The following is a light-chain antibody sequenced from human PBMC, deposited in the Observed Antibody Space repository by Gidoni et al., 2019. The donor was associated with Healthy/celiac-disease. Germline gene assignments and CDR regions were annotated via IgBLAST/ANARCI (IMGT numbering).Light chain of an antibody. CDR2: DAS. CDR1: QSVSSY. V-gene: IGKV3-11*01. CDR3: QQRSNWPPIT. Sequence: EIVLTQSPATLSLSPGERATLSCRASQSVSSYLAWYQQKPGQAPRLLIYDASNRATGIPARFSGSGSGTDFTLTISSLEPEEFAVYYCQQRSNWPPITFGQXTRLEIK. J-gene: IGKJ5*01.